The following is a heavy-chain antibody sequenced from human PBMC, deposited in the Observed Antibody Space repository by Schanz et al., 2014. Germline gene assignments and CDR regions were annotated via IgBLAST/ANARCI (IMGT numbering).Heavy chain of an antibody. Sequence: EVRLLESGGGLVQPGGSLRLSCVGSGFTFGSYAMNWVRQAPGKGLEWVSRINSDDTTKTYADSVKGRFTISRDNAKNTLYLQMNSLRAEDTAVYYCARPLGPNYYYYGLDVWGQGTTVTVSS. CDR2: INSDDTTK. CDR3: ARPLGPNYYYYGLDV. J-gene: IGHJ6*02. V-gene: IGHV3-74*02. CDR1: GFTFGSYA.